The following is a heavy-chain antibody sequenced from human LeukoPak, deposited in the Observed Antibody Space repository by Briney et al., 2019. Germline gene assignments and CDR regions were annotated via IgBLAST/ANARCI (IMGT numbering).Heavy chain of an antibody. V-gene: IGHV3-23*01. CDR2: ISGSGGST. CDR3: ARKTPYGFDY. CDR1: GFTFSSYA. J-gene: IGHJ4*02. Sequence: GGSLRLSCAASGFTFSSYAMSWVRQAPGKGLEWVSGISGSGGSTYYADSVKGRFTISRDNAKNSLYLQMNSLRDEDTAVYYCARKTPYGFDYWGQGTLVTVSS. D-gene: IGHD3-10*01.